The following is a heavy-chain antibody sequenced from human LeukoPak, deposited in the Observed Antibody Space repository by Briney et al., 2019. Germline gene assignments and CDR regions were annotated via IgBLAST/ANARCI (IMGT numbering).Heavy chain of an antibody. Sequence: SVKVSCKASGGTFGSYAISWVRQAPGQGLEWMGGIIPIFGTANYAQKFQGRVTITTDESTSTAYMELSSLRSEDTAVYYCARGEPLRYFDWLLYGFDYWGQGTLVTVSS. J-gene: IGHJ4*02. V-gene: IGHV1-69*05. CDR1: GGTFGSYA. CDR3: ARGEPLRYFDWLLYGFDY. CDR2: IIPIFGTA. D-gene: IGHD3-9*01.